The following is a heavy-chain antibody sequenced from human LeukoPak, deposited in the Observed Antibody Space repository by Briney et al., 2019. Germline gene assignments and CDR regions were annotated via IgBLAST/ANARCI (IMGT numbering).Heavy chain of an antibody. J-gene: IGHJ4*02. CDR3: ARGRRGSYSLRLVRGSYYFDY. V-gene: IGHV1-8*01. CDR1: GYTFTSYD. CDR2: MNPNTGNT. Sequence: ASVKVSCKASGYTFTSYDINWVRQATGQGLEWMGWMNPNTGNTGYAQKFQGRVTMTRNTSISTAYMELSSLRSEDTAVYYCARGRRGSYSLRLVRGSYYFDYWGQGTLVTVSS. D-gene: IGHD1-26*01.